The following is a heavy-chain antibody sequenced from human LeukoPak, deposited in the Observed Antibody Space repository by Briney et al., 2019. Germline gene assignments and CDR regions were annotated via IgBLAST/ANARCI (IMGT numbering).Heavy chain of an antibody. J-gene: IGHJ3*02. CDR2: ISGSGGST. CDR3: AKDRGSSGWRGDAFDI. D-gene: IGHD6-19*01. V-gene: IGHV3-23*01. CDR1: GFTFSSYA. Sequence: GGSLRLSCAASGFTFSSYAMSWVRQAPGKGLEWVSAISGSGGSTYYADSVKGRFTISRDNSKNTLYLQMNSLRAEDTAVYYCAKDRGSSGWRGDAFDIWGQGTMVTVSS.